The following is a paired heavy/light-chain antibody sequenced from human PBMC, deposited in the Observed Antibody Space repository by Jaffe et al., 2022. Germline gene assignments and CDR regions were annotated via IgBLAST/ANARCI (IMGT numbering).Heavy chain of an antibody. Sequence: EVQLVESGGGLVQPGRSLRLSCTASGFTFGDYAMSWVRQAPGKGLEWVGFIRSKAYGGTTEYAASVKGRFTISRDDSKSIAYLQMNSLKTEDTAVYYCTRGLLGVLWFGELEPDTFDYWGQGTLVTVSS. D-gene: IGHD3-10*01. V-gene: IGHV3-49*04. CDR1: GFTFGDYA. J-gene: IGHJ4*02. CDR3: TRGLLGVLWFGELEPDTFDY. CDR2: IRSKAYGGTT.
Light chain of an antibody. V-gene: IGKV2-30*02. CDR2: KVS. Sequence: DVVMTQSPLSLPVTLGQPASISCRSSQSLVHSDGNTYLNWFQQRPGQSPRRLIYKVSNRDSGVPDRFSGSGSGTDFTLKISRVEAEDVGVYYCMQGTHWPPGTFGQGTKVEIK. CDR1: QSLVHSDGNTY. J-gene: IGKJ1*01. CDR3: MQGTHWPPGT.